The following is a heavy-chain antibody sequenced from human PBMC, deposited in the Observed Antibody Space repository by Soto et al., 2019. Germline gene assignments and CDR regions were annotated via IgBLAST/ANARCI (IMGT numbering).Heavy chain of an antibody. J-gene: IGHJ4*02. CDR1: GASITSHC. V-gene: IGHV4-59*11. CDR2: IYHTEST. Sequence: PSETLSLTCTVSGASITSHCWTWIRQPPGKGLEWIGHIYHTESTNYNPSLKSRVTISVDTSKNQFSLKLSSVTAADTAVYYCARANYYYDSSGYYSGPYFDYWGQGTLVTVSS. D-gene: IGHD3-22*01. CDR3: ARANYYYDSSGYYSGPYFDY.